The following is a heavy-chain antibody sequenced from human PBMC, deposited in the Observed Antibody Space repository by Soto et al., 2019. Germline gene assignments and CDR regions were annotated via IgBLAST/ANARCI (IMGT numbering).Heavy chain of an antibody. CDR2: IYPGGSET. Sequence: PGESLKISCKGSGYNFDAYWIAWVRQMPGRGLECVGIIYPGGSETKYTPAFQGRVTISADTSISTAYLEWGGLKASDTAFFYCARRLVYGFSTGWYFDFWGQGTLVTVSS. J-gene: IGHJ4*02. D-gene: IGHD6-19*01. CDR3: ARRLVYGFSTGWYFDF. CDR1: GYNFDAYW. V-gene: IGHV5-51*01.